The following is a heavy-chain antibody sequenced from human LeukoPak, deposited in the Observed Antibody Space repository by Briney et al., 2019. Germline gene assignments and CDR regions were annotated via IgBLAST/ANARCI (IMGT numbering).Heavy chain of an antibody. V-gene: IGHV3-23*01. D-gene: IGHD1-26*01. J-gene: IGHJ4*02. CDR2: ISGSGGST. CDR3: AREKFDSGSHTTPDY. Sequence: PGGSLRLSCAASGFTFSSYAMSWVRQAPGKGLEWVSAISGSGGSTYYGDSVKGRFTISRDNSKNTLYLQMNSLRAEDTAVYYCAREKFDSGSHTTPDYWGQGTLVTVSS. CDR1: GFTFSSYA.